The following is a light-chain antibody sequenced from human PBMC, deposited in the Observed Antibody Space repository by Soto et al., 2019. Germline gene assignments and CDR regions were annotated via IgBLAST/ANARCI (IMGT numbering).Light chain of an antibody. CDR2: DAS. CDR1: QSVSSY. Sequence: EIVLTQSPDTLSLSPGERATLSCRASQSVSSYLAWYQQKPGQAPRLLIYDASNRATGIPARFSGSGSGTDFTLTISSLEPEDFAVYYCQQRSNWVFTFGPGTKVDIK. V-gene: IGKV3-11*01. CDR3: QQRSNWVFT. J-gene: IGKJ3*01.